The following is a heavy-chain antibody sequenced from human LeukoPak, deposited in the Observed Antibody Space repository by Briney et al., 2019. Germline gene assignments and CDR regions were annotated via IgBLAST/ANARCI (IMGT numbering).Heavy chain of an antibody. Sequence: GGSLRLSCAASGFTFSTSSINWVRQAPGKGLEWVSYNSSSSSTIYYADSVKGRFTISRDNAKNSLYLQMSSLRAEDTAVYYCARERGAGLSSSWVDYWGQGTLVTVSS. CDR3: ARERGAGLSSSWVDY. V-gene: IGHV3-48*04. D-gene: IGHD6-13*01. J-gene: IGHJ4*02. CDR2: NSSSSSTI. CDR1: GFTFSTSS.